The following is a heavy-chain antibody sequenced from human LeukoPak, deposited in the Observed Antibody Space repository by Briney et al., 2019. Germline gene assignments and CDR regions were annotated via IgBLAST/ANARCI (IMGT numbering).Heavy chain of an antibody. Sequence: GASVKVSCKASGYTFTSYGISWVRQAPGQGLEWMGWISAYNGNTNYAQTLQGRVTMTTDTSTSTAYMELRSLRSDDTAVYYCARDRRSSSSYDAFDIWGQGTMVTVSS. J-gene: IGHJ3*02. V-gene: IGHV1-18*01. CDR2: ISAYNGNT. D-gene: IGHD6-6*01. CDR1: GYTFTSYG. CDR3: ARDRRSSSSYDAFDI.